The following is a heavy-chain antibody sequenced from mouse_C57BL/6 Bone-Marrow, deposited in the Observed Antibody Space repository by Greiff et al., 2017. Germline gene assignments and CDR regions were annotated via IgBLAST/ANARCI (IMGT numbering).Heavy chain of an antibody. D-gene: IGHD2-5*01. CDR2: IDPENGDT. CDR3: TTSRYSNPFAD. J-gene: IGHJ3*01. V-gene: IGHV14-4*01. Sequence: EVKLQQSGAELVRPGASVKLSCTASGFNIKDDYMHWVKPRPEQGLGWIGWIDPENGDTEYASKFQGKATITADTSSNTAYLQLSSLTSEDTAVYYCTTSRYSNPFADWSQGTLVTVSA. CDR1: GFNIKDDY.